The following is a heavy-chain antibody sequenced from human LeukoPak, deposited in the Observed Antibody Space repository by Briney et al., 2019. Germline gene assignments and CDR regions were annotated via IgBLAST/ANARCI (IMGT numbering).Heavy chain of an antibody. CDR3: AKDLESYCGGDCSNYFDY. V-gene: IGHV3-30*18. D-gene: IGHD2-21*02. Sequence: GSLRLSCAASGFTFSSYGMHWVRQAPGKGLEWVAVISYDGSNKYYADSVKGRFTISRDNSKNTLYLQMNSLRAEDTAVYYCAKDLESYCGGDCSNYFDYWGQGTLVTVSS. J-gene: IGHJ4*02. CDR1: GFTFSSYG. CDR2: ISYDGSNK.